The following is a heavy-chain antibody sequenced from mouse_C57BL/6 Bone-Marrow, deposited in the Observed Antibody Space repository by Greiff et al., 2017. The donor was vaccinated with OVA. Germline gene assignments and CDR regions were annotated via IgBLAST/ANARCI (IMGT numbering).Heavy chain of an antibody. CDR1: GYTFTSYW. CDR2: IHPNSGST. J-gene: IGHJ4*01. V-gene: IGHV1-64*01. D-gene: IGHD2-1*01. Sequence: QVQLQQSGAELVKPGASVKLSCKASGYTFTSYWMHWVKQRPGQGLEWIGMIHPNSGSTNYNEKFKSKATLTVDKSSSTAYMQLSSLTSEDSAVYYCASFGNPYYYAMDYWGQGTSVTVSS. CDR3: ASFGNPYYYAMDY.